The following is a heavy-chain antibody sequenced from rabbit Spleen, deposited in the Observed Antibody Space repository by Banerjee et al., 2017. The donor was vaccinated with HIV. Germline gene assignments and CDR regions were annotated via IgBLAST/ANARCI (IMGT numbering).Heavy chain of an antibody. CDR3: AKSLDIYSSYAFFL. CDR2: ISDSA. CDR1: GFSFSSSYF. J-gene: IGHJ4*01. V-gene: IGHV1S45*01. Sequence: QEQLEESGGGLVKPEGSLTLTCTASGFSFSSSYFMCWVRQAPGKGLEWIACISDSAYYANWAKGRFTISKTSSTTVTLQMTSLTAADTATYFCAKSLDIYSSYAFFLWGPGTLVT. D-gene: IGHD5-1*01.